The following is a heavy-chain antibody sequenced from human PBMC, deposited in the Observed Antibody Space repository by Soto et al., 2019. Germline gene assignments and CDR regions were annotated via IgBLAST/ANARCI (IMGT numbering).Heavy chain of an antibody. Sequence: TLSLTCNMSGDSYSISTYSWSWIRQPPGKALQWIGFIYQSGVTSYNPSLASRVSISLDRSNNQCSLKLKSVTAADTAVYFCAGMPYTSGLRFDPWGPGTLVTVSS. CDR1: GDSYSISTYS. V-gene: IGHV4-30-2*01. CDR2: IYQSGVT. J-gene: IGHJ5*02. D-gene: IGHD6-19*01. CDR3: AGMPYTSGLRFDP.